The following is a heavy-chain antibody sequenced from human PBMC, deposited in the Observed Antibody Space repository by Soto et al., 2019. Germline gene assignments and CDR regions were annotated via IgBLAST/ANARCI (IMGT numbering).Heavy chain of an antibody. J-gene: IGHJ4*02. D-gene: IGHD6-13*01. CDR1: GGSISSGGYS. V-gene: IGHV4-30-2*01. Sequence: SETLSLTCAVSGGSISSGGYSWSWIRQPPGKGLEWIGYIYHSGSTYYNPSLKSRVTISVDRSKNQFSLKLSSVTAADTAVYYCARGGKIAAAGRPFDYWGQGTLVTVS. CDR3: ARGGKIAAAGRPFDY. CDR2: IYHSGST.